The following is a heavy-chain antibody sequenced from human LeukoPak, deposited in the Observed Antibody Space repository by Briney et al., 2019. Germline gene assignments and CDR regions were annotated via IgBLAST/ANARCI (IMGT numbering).Heavy chain of an antibody. CDR1: GFTFSSYS. CDR3: ARDKGEGPDYFDY. D-gene: IGHD2-21*01. J-gene: IGHJ4*02. Sequence: GGSLRLSCAASGFTFSSYSTNWVRQAPGKGLEWVSYISSSSSTIYYADSVKGRFTISRDNAKNSLYLQMNSLRAEDTAVYYCARDKGEGPDYFDYWGQGTLVTVSS. CDR2: ISSSSSTI. V-gene: IGHV3-48*01.